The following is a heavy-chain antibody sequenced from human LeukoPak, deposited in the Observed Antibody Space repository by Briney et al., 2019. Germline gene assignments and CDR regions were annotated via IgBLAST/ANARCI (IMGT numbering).Heavy chain of an antibody. CDR1: GFTVSSNY. D-gene: IGHD3-10*01. Sequence: GGSLRLSCAASGFTVSSNYMSWVRQAPGKGLEWVSVIYSGGSTYYADSVKGRFTISRDNSKNTLYLQMNSLRAEDTAVYYCARVFTMVRGVIIGHDALDIWGQGTMVTVSS. J-gene: IGHJ3*02. CDR3: ARVFTMVRGVIIGHDALDI. CDR2: IYSGGST. V-gene: IGHV3-66*01.